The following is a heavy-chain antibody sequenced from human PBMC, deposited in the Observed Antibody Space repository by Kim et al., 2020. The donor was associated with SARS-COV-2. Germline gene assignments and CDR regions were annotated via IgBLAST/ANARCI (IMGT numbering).Heavy chain of an antibody. CDR1: GYTFTSYG. CDR3: ARVLKWFGEKYYYGMDV. CDR2: ISAYNGNT. D-gene: IGHD3-10*01. V-gene: IGHV1-18*01. J-gene: IGHJ6*02. Sequence: ASVKVSCKASGYTFTSYGISWVRQAPGQGLEWMGWISAYNGNTNYAQKLQGRVTMTTDTSTSTAYMGLRSLRSDDTAVYYCARVLKWFGEKYYYGMDVWGQGTTVTVSS.